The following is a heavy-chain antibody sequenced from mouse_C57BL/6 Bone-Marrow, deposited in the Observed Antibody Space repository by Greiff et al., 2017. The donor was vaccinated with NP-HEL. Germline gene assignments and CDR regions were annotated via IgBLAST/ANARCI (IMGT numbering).Heavy chain of an antibody. Sequence: QVQLQQSGPELVKPGASVKISCKASGYAFSSSWMNWVKQRPGKGLEWIGRIYPGDGDTNYNGKFKGKATLTADKSSSTAYMQLSSLTSEDSAVYFCAYYCGSSYNWYFDVWGTGTTVTVSS. CDR3: AYYCGSSYNWYFDV. CDR1: GYAFSSSW. V-gene: IGHV1-82*01. CDR2: IYPGDGDT. D-gene: IGHD1-1*01. J-gene: IGHJ1*03.